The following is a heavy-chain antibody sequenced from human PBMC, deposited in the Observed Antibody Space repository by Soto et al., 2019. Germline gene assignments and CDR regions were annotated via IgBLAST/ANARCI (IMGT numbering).Heavy chain of an antibody. V-gene: IGHV3-9*01. CDR2: ISWNSGSI. Sequence: EVQLVESGGGLVQPGRSLRLSCAASGFTFDDYAMHWVRQAPGKGLEWVSGISWNSGSIGYADPVKGRFTISRDNAKNPLYLQMDSPRAEDTALYYCAKEIVVATINFGYFDYWGQGTLVTVSS. CDR1: GFTFDDYA. J-gene: IGHJ4*02. CDR3: AKEIVVATINFGYFDY. D-gene: IGHD5-12*01.